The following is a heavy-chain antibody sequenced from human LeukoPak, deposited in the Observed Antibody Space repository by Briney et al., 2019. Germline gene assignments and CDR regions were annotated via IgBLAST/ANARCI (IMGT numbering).Heavy chain of an antibody. CDR3: ASGIGWEGLVSDAFDI. D-gene: IGHD3/OR15-3a*01. Sequence: ASVKVSCKASGYTFTSYGISWVRQAPGQGLEWMGWISAYNGNTNYTQKLQGRVTMTTDTSTSTAYMELRSLRSDDTAVYYCASGIGWEGLVSDAFDIWGQGTMVTVSS. J-gene: IGHJ3*02. CDR2: ISAYNGNT. CDR1: GYTFTSYG. V-gene: IGHV1-18*01.